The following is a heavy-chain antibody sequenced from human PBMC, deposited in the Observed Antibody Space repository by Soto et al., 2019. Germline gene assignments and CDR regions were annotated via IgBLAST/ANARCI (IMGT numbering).Heavy chain of an antibody. CDR2: IIPIFGTE. V-gene: IGHV1-69*01. J-gene: IGHJ4*02. CDR1: GGTFSSYA. CDR3: ARFPAEYGDYLYYFDY. Sequence: QVQLVQSGAEVKKPGSSVKVSCKASGGTFSSYAISWVRQAPGQGLEWMGGIIPIFGTENYAQKFQGRVKITADEPTSTAYMELSSLRSEDTAVYYCARFPAEYGDYLYYFDYWGQGTLVTVSS. D-gene: IGHD4-17*01.